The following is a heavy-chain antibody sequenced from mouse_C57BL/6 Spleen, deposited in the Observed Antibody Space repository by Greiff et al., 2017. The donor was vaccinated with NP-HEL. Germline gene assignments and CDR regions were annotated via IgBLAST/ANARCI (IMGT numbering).Heavy chain of an antibody. J-gene: IGHJ4*01. Sequence: VQLQQSGAELVRPGASVTLSCKASGYTFTDYEMHWVKQTPVHGLEWIGAIDPETGGTAYNQKFKGKAILTADKSSSTAYMELRSLTSEDSAVYYCTRRTNPYYAMDYWGQGTSVTVSS. CDR2: IDPETGGT. V-gene: IGHV1-15*01. CDR3: TRRTNPYYAMDY. CDR1: GYTFTDYE.